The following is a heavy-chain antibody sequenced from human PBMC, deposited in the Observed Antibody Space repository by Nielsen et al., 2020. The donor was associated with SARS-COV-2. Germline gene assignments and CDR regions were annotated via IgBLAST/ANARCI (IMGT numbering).Heavy chain of an antibody. Sequence: ASVKVSCKTSGYTFTSFAIHWVRQAPGQSLEWMGWINVGNGNTKYSQKFQGRVTMTRDTSASTAYMELSSLRSEDTAVYYCARVLYVDTAMAGTDYWGQGTLVTVSS. CDR1: GYTFTSFA. CDR3: ARVLYVDTAMAGTDY. J-gene: IGHJ4*02. CDR2: INVGNGNT. D-gene: IGHD5-18*01. V-gene: IGHV1-3*01.